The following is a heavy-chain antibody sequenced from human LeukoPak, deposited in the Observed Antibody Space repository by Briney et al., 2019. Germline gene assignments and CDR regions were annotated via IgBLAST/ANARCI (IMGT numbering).Heavy chain of an antibody. V-gene: IGHV3-53*01. J-gene: IGHJ4*02. Sequence: PGGSLRLSCAASGFTVSSSYMSWVRQAPGKGLEWVSVIYVDGTTYYADSVKGRFTISRDNSKNTLSLQMNSLRAEDTAVYYCARGDGYNFFDYWGQGTLVTVSS. D-gene: IGHD5-24*01. CDR3: ARGDGYNFFDY. CDR1: GFTVSSSY. CDR2: IYVDGTT.